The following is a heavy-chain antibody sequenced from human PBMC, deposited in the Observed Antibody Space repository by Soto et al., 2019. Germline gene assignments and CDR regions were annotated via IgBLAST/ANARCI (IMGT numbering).Heavy chain of an antibody. J-gene: IGHJ4*02. CDR2: IYYGGST. V-gene: IGHV4-59*01. D-gene: IGHD2-21*02. Sequence: SETLSLTCTVSGGSIMRYYWSWIRQSPGKGLEWIGYIYYGGSTDYNPSLKSRVSFSLDTSKNQFSLKLTSVTAADTAVYYCARTEYGDLYYFDYWGQGTLVTVSS. CDR3: ARTEYGDLYYFDY. CDR1: GGSIMRYY.